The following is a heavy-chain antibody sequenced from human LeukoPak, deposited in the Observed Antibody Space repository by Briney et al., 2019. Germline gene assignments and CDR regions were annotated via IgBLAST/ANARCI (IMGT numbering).Heavy chain of an antibody. V-gene: IGHV3-33*03. CDR3: AKDIAAAGARTFDY. J-gene: IGHJ4*02. Sequence: PGGSLRLSCAASGFTFSSYGMHWVRQAPGKGLEWVAVIWYDGSNKYYADSVKGRFTISRDNAKNSLYLQMNSLRAEDTALYYCAKDIAAAGARTFDYWGQGTLVTVSS. CDR2: IWYDGSNK. D-gene: IGHD6-13*01. CDR1: GFTFSSYG.